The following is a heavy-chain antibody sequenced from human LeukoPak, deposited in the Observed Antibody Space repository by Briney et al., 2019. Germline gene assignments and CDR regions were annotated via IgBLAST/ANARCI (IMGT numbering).Heavy chain of an antibody. Sequence: GGSLRLSCAASGFTFNNYGMNWVRQAPGKGLEWVSVVSTSGDNGYYADSVQGRFTISRDNSKNSLYLQMNSLRAEDTAVYYCAKGGTGTTVRYFDPWGQGTLVTVSS. CDR3: AKGGTGTTVRYFDP. D-gene: IGHD1/OR15-1a*01. CDR1: GFTFNNYG. CDR2: VSTSGDNG. J-gene: IGHJ4*02. V-gene: IGHV3-23*01.